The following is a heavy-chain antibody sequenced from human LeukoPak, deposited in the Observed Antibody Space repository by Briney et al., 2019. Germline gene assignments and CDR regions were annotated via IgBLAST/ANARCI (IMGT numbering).Heavy chain of an antibody. D-gene: IGHD2-21*02. V-gene: IGHV4-59*01. J-gene: IGHJ4*02. Sequence: PSETLSLTCTVSGGSISSYYWSWIRQPPGKGLEWIGYIYYSGSTNYNPSLKSRVTISVDTSKNQFSLQLSSVTAADTAVYYCAGVRTYCGGYCSYYFDYWGQGTLVTVSS. CDR3: AGVRTYCGGYCSYYFDY. CDR1: GGSISSYY. CDR2: IYYSGST.